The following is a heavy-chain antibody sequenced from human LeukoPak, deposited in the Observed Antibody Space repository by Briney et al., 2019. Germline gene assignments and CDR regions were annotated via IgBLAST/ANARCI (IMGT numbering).Heavy chain of an antibody. CDR1: GGSISSYY. CDR2: IYYSGST. D-gene: IGHD6-13*01. Sequence: KPSETLSLTCTVSGGSISSYYWSWIRQPPGKGLEWIGYIYYSGSTNYNPSLKSRVTISVDTSKNQFSLKLSSVTAADTAVYYCARATGSNWYSYWGQGTLVTVSS. J-gene: IGHJ4*02. V-gene: IGHV4-59*01. CDR3: ARATGSNWYSY.